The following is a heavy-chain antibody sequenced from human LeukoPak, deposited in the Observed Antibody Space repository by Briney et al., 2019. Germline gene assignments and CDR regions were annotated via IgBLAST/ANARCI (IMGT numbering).Heavy chain of an antibody. J-gene: IGHJ6*02. CDR3: ARARPGYSSGWYERHYGMDV. V-gene: IGHV1-18*01. CDR2: ISAYNGNA. Sequence: ASVKVSCKASGYTFTSYGISWVRQAPGQGLEWMGWISAYNGNANYAQKLQGRVTMTTDTSTSTAYMELRTLRSDDTAVHYCARARPGYSSGWYERHYGMDVWGQGTTVTVSS. D-gene: IGHD6-19*01. CDR1: GYTFTSYG.